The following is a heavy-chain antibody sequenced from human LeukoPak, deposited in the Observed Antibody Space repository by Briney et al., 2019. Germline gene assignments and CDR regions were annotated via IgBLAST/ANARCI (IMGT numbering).Heavy chain of an antibody. Sequence: SETLSLTCAVYGGAFSGYYWSWTRQPPGKGLEWIGEINHSGSTNYDPSLKSRVTMSVDMSKSQFSLNLSSVTAADTAVYYCAREACSGGSCYPDYWGQGTLVTVSS. D-gene: IGHD2-15*01. V-gene: IGHV4-34*01. J-gene: IGHJ4*02. CDR3: AREACSGGSCYPDY. CDR2: INHSGST. CDR1: GGAFSGYY.